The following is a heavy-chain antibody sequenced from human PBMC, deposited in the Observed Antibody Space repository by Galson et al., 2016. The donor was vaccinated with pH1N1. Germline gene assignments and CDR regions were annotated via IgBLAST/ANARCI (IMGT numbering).Heavy chain of an antibody. CDR3: ASSPIASGGDYYFDS. Sequence: RQSAGRGLEWIGRIYTSGSTNYNPSLNSRVTMSVDSSKNQFSLRLTSVTAADTGVYFCASSPIASGGDYYFDSWGQGTPVAVSS. V-gene: IGHV4-4*07. J-gene: IGHJ4*02. D-gene: IGHD2-21*01. CDR2: IYTSGST.